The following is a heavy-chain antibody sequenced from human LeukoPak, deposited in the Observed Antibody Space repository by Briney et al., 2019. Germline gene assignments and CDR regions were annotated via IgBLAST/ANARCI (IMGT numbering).Heavy chain of an antibody. J-gene: IGHJ4*02. CDR2: ISGSGGST. Sequence: TGGSLRLSCAASGFTFSSYAMSWVRQAPGKGLEWVSAISGSGGSTYYADSVKGRFTISRDNSKNTLYLQMNSLRAEDTAVYYCAKSASQAYFDWLPQYYFDYWGQGTLVTVSS. CDR3: AKSASQAYFDWLPQYYFDY. D-gene: IGHD3-9*01. V-gene: IGHV3-23*01. CDR1: GFTFSSYA.